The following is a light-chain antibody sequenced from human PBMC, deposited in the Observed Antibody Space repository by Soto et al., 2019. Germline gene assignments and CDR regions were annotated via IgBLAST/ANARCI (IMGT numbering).Light chain of an antibody. CDR3: QQYNSYPCT. CDR1: QSISSW. Sequence: DIQMTQSPSTLSASVGDRVTITCRASQSISSWLAWYQQKPGKDPKLMIYDASSLQSGVPATFSGSGSGTEFTLTISSRQPDDFATYYCQQYNSYPCTFGQGTKVEIK. CDR2: DAS. J-gene: IGKJ1*01. V-gene: IGKV1-5*01.